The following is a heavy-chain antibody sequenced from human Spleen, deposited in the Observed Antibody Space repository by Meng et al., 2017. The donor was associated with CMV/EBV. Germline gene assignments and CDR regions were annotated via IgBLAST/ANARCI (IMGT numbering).Heavy chain of an antibody. V-gene: IGHV3-30*04. J-gene: IGHJ4*02. Sequence: GESLKISCAASGFTFSTFAMYWVRQAPGKGLEWVALTSYDGRTKFYADSVKGRFTLSRDNSKNTVYLEMHRLRVADTAVYFCAREGFSNSRGLDSWGQGTLVTVSS. D-gene: IGHD3-10*01. CDR3: AREGFSNSRGLDS. CDR2: TSYDGRTK. CDR1: GFTFSTFA.